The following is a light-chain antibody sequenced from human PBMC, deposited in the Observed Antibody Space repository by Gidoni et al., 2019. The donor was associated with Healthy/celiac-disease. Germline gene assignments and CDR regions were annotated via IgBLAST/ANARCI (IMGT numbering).Light chain of an antibody. J-gene: IGKJ5*01. CDR2: LGS. CDR3: MQALQTPIT. Sequence: DIVMTQSPLSLPVTPGEPASISCRSSQSLMHSNGYNFLYWYLQKPGQSPQLLIYLGSNRASGVPDRCSGSGSGTDFTLKISRVEAEDVGVYYCMQALQTPITFGQGTRLEIK. CDR1: QSLMHSNGYNF. V-gene: IGKV2-28*01.